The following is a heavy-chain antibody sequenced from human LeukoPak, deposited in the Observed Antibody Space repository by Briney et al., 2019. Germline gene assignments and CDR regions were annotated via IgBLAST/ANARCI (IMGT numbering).Heavy chain of an antibody. CDR1: GFTVSTNY. Sequence: AGGSLRLSCAVSGFTVSTNYLSWVRQAPGKGLEWVSTIYSGGTTYYADSVKGRFTISRDNPKNTLYLQMNSLRAEDTAVYYCTREGPDSSGYSFDYWGRGTLVTVSS. CDR3: TREGPDSSGYSFDY. V-gene: IGHV3-53*01. CDR2: IYSGGTT. D-gene: IGHD3-22*01. J-gene: IGHJ4*02.